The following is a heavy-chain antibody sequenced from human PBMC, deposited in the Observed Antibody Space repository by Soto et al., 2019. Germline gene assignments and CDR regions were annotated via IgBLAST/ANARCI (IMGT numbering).Heavy chain of an antibody. Sequence: QVQLVQSGAEVKKPGSSVKVSCKASGGTFSSYTISWVRQAPGQGLEWMGRIIPILGIANYAQKFQGRVTITADKSTSTAYMELSSLRSEDTAVYYCARSRPWQQPQNWFDPWGQGTLVTVSS. CDR1: GGTFSSYT. J-gene: IGHJ5*02. CDR3: ARSRPWQQPQNWFDP. D-gene: IGHD6-13*01. V-gene: IGHV1-69*02. CDR2: IIPILGIA.